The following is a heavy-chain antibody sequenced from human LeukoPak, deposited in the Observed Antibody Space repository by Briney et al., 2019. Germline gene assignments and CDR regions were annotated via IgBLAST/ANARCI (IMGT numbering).Heavy chain of an antibody. CDR3: AKDRYGSGSYYYYYYMDV. Sequence: PGGSLRLSCAASGFTFSSYAMHWVRQAPGKGLEWVAVISYDGSNKYYADSVKGRFTISRDNSKNTLYLQMNSLRAEDTAVYYCAKDRYGSGSYYYYYYMDVWGKGTTVTISS. V-gene: IGHV3-30*04. CDR2: ISYDGSNK. J-gene: IGHJ6*03. D-gene: IGHD3-10*01. CDR1: GFTFSSYA.